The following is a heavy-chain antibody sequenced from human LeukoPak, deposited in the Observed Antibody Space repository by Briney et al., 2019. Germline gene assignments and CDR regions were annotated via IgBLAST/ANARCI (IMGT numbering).Heavy chain of an antibody. D-gene: IGHD5-24*01. Sequence: GGSLRLSCAASGFTFSSYGMHWVRQAPGKGLEWVAFIRYDGSNKYYADSVKGRFTISRDNSKNTLYLQMNSLRAEDTAVYYCARPGDGEAGAFDIWGQGTMVTVSS. CDR2: IRYDGSNK. CDR1: GFTFSSYG. J-gene: IGHJ3*02. V-gene: IGHV3-30*02. CDR3: ARPGDGEAGAFDI.